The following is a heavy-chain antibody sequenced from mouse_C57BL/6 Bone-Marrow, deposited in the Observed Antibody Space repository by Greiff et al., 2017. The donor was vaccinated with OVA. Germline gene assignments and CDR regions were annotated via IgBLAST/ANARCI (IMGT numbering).Heavy chain of an antibody. D-gene: IGHD2-3*01. CDR3: ALYDGYSFAY. J-gene: IGHJ3*01. V-gene: IGHV1-49*01. CDR1: YFAFMASA. Sequence: LQQSGAELVRPGSSVKLSCTDSYFAFMASAMHWVKQRPGHGLEWIGSFTMYSDATEYSENFKGKATLTANTSSSTAYMELSSLTSEDSAVYYCALYDGYSFAYWGQGTLVTVSA. CDR2: FTMYSDAT.